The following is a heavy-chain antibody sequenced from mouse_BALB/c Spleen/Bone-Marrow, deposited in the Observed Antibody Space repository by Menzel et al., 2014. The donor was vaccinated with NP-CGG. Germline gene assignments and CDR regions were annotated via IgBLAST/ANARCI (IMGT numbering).Heavy chain of an antibody. CDR2: ISSSGSYT. J-gene: IGHJ1*01. D-gene: IGHD2-4*01. CDR1: GFTFSTYA. Sequence: EVQLVESGGGLAEPGGSLQLSCAASGFTFSTYAMSWVRQTPEKRLEWVATISSSGSYTYCPDSVKGRFTISRDNAKNTLYLQMSSLRSEDTAMFYCSRLRMITTYFDVWGAGTTVTVSS. CDR3: SRLRMITTYFDV. V-gene: IGHV5-9-3*01.